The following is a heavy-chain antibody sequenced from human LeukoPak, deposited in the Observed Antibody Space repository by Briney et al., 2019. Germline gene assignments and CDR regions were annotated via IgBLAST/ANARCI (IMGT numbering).Heavy chain of an antibody. Sequence: GGSLRLSCAASGFTFSSYWMSWARQAPGKGLEWVANIKQDGSEKYYVDSVKGRFTISRDNAKKSLYLQMNSLRVEDTAVYYCARDRSFSPPWGQGILVTVSS. CDR1: GFTFSSYW. D-gene: IGHD3-3*02. J-gene: IGHJ5*02. V-gene: IGHV3-7*01. CDR2: IKQDGSEK. CDR3: ARDRSFSPP.